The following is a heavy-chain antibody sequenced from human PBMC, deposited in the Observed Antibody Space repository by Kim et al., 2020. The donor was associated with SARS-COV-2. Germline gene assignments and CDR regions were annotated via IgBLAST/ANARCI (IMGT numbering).Heavy chain of an antibody. Sequence: SETLSLTCTVSGGSISSGDYYWSWIRQPPGKGLEWIGYIYYSGSTYYNPSLKSRVTISVDTSKNQFSLKLSSVTAADTAVYYCARASSYSSSWVPRGYFQHWGQGTLVTVSS. D-gene: IGHD6-13*01. V-gene: IGHV4-30-4*01. CDR1: GGSISSGDYY. CDR2: IYYSGST. CDR3: ARASSYSSSWVPRGYFQH. J-gene: IGHJ1*01.